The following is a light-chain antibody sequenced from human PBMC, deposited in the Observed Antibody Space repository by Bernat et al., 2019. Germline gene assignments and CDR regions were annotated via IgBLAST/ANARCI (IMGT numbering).Light chain of an antibody. CDR3: QHLNNFPIT. Sequence: DIQLTQSPPFLSASVGDRVTITCRASQIIGVYSDWYQQKPGQAPKLLLYGASTLQTGVPSRFSGSGSGTEFTLIISSLQPEDFGTFYCQHLNNFPITFGQGTRLEIK. J-gene: IGKJ5*01. CDR1: QIIGVY. CDR2: GAS. V-gene: IGKV1-9*01.